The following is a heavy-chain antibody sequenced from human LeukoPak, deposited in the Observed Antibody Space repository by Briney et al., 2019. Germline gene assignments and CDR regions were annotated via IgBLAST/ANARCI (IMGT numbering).Heavy chain of an antibody. CDR3: AGGAAGPDC. V-gene: IGHV3-23*01. D-gene: IGHD6-25*01. CDR2: ISGGGGST. CDR1: GFTFSSYP. J-gene: IGHJ4*02. Sequence: PGGSLRLSCAASGFTFSSYPMSWVRQAPGKGLEWVSSISGGGGSTYYADSVKGRFTISRDTSKNTLCLQMNSLRAEDTAVYYCAGGAAGPDCWAQGTLVTVSS.